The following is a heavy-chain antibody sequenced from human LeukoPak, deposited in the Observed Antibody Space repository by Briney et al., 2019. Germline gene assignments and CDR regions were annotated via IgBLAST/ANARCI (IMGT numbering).Heavy chain of an antibody. CDR3: AGGVYSSGWYSHWYYYGMDV. CDR1: GGSISSYY. V-gene: IGHV4-59*08. Sequence: SETLSLTCTVSGGSISSYYWSWIRQPPGKGLEWIGYIYYSGSTNYNPSLKSRVTISVDTSKNQFSLKLSSVTAADTAVYYWAGGVYSSGWYSHWYYYGMDVWGQGTTVTVSS. J-gene: IGHJ6*02. D-gene: IGHD6-19*01. CDR2: IYYSGST.